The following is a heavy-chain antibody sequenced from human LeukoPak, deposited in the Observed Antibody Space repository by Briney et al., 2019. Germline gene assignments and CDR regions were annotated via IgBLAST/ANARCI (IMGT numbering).Heavy chain of an antibody. J-gene: IGHJ3*02. V-gene: IGHV3-74*01. CDR1: GFTFSNYW. Sequence: GGSLRLSCAASGFTFSNYWMHWVRQAPGKGLVWVSRISTDGGSTSYADSVKGRFTISRDNAKNTLYLQMNSLRAEDTALYYCAREGLAARRGAFDIWGQGTVVSVSS. CDR3: AREGLAARRGAFDI. D-gene: IGHD6-6*01. CDR2: ISTDGGST.